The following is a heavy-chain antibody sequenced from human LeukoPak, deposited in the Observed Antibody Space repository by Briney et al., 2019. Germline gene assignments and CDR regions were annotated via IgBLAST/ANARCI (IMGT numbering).Heavy chain of an antibody. CDR2: IQYDGSKK. D-gene: IGHD3-10*01. CDR1: GFTFSSYG. Sequence: GGSLRLSCAASGFTFSSYGMHWVRQAPGKGLEWVTFIQYDGSKKYYADSVKGRFTISRDNSKNTLYLEMNSLGAEDTAVYYCAKDIGSYYDYWGQGILVTVSS. J-gene: IGHJ4*02. V-gene: IGHV3-30*02. CDR3: AKDIGSYYDY.